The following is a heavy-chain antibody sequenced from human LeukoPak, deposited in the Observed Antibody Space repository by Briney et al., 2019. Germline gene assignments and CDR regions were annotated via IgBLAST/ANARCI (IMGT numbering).Heavy chain of an antibody. J-gene: IGHJ5*02. Sequence: ASVKGSCKASGYTFTSYGISWVRQAPGQGLEWMGWISAYNGNTNYAQKLQGRVTMTTDASTSTAYMELRSLRSDDTAVYYCASAFGVLGGLNWFDPWGQGTLVTVSS. CDR2: ISAYNGNT. V-gene: IGHV1-18*01. CDR3: ASAFGVLGGLNWFDP. D-gene: IGHD3-10*01. CDR1: GYTFTSYG.